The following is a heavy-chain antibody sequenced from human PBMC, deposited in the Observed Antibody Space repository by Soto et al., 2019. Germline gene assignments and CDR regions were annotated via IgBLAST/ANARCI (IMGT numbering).Heavy chain of an antibody. J-gene: IGHJ4*02. D-gene: IGHD3-22*01. V-gene: IGHV3-74*01. CDR3: ARGGEMNYYDSSGYLY. Sequence: EVQLVESGGGLVQPGGSLRLSCAASGFTFSSYWMHWVRQAPGKGLVWVSRINSVGTSTSYADSVKGRFTISRDNAKNKLYLKMNRLRAEDTAVYYCARGGEMNYYDSSGYLYWGQGTLVTVSS. CDR2: INSVGTST. CDR1: GFTFSSYW.